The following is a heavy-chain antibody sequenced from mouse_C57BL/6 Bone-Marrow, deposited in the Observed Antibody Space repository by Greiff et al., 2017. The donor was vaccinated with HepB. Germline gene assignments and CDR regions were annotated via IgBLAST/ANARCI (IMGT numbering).Heavy chain of an antibody. CDR3: ARDADLLRYFDV. CDR2: ISDGGSYT. CDR1: GFTFSSYA. Sequence: EVMLVESGGGLVKPGGSLKLSCAASGFTFSSYAMSWVRQTPEKRLEWVATISDGGSYTYYPDNVKGRFTISRDNAKNNLYLQMSHLKSEDTAMYYCARDADLLRYFDVWGRGTTVTVSS. V-gene: IGHV5-4*01. J-gene: IGHJ1*03.